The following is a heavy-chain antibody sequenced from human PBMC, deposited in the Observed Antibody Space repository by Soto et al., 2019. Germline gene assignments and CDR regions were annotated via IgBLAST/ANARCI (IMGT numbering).Heavy chain of an antibody. CDR2: IIFDGSIK. Sequence: QVQLVESGGDMVQPGRSLRLSCAASGFTFSSSAMHWVRQAPGKGLEWVAVIIFDGSIKYYADSVKGRFTISRDNSKNTLYLLMNSLRIEDTAVYYCARGYGGNPRYFLDHWGQGTLVAVSS. J-gene: IGHJ4*02. CDR1: GFTFSSSA. V-gene: IGHV3-30*04. CDR3: ARGYGGNPRYFLDH. D-gene: IGHD4-17*01.